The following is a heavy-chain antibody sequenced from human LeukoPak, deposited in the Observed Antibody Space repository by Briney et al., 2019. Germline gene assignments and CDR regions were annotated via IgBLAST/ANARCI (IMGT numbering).Heavy chain of an antibody. CDR3: ARGSYSHGPFDY. CDR1: GGSISSSSYY. Sequence: PSETLSLTCTVSGGSISSSSYYWGWIRQPPGKGLEWIGSIYYSGSTYYNPSLKSRVTISVDTSKNQFSLKLSSVTAADTAVYYCARGSYSHGPFDYWGQGTLVTVSS. J-gene: IGHJ4*02. V-gene: IGHV4-39*01. CDR2: IYYSGST. D-gene: IGHD5-18*01.